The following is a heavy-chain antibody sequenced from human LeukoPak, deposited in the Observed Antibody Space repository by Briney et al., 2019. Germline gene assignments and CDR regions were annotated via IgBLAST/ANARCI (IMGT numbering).Heavy chain of an antibody. J-gene: IGHJ5*02. Sequence: ASVKVSCKASGGTFSSYAISWVRQAPGQGLGWMGGIIPIFGTANYAQKFQGRVTITADESTSTAYMELSSLRSEDTAVYYCAREQDYGSGIQLFDPWGQGTLVTVSS. V-gene: IGHV1-69*13. CDR3: AREQDYGSGIQLFDP. CDR1: GGTFSSYA. CDR2: IIPIFGTA. D-gene: IGHD3-10*01.